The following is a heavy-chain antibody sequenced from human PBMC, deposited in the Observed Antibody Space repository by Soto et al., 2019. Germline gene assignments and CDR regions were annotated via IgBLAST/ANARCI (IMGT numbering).Heavy chain of an antibody. D-gene: IGHD2-15*01. CDR3: ARGGIVVVVAATRSYYYGMDV. CDR2: INAGNGNT. V-gene: IGHV1-3*01. J-gene: IGHJ6*02. Sequence: ASVKVSCKASGYTFTSYAMHWVRQAPGQRLEWMGWINAGNGNTKYSQKFQGRVTITRDTSASTAYMELSSLRSEDTAVYYCARGGIVVVVAATRSYYYGMDVWGRGPAVTVSS. CDR1: GYTFTSYA.